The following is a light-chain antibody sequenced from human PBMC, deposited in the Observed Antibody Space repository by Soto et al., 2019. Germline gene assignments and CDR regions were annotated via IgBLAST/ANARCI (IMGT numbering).Light chain of an antibody. CDR1: QSVSSN. CDR2: GAS. Sequence: EIVMTQSPATLSVSPGERATLSCRASQSVSSNLAWYQQKPGQAPRLLIYGASTRATGIPARFSGSGSGTEFTLTIGSLQSEDFAVYYCQQYNNWPPGPGTFGQGTKVEIK. V-gene: IGKV3-15*01. CDR3: QQYNNWPPGPGT. J-gene: IGKJ1*01.